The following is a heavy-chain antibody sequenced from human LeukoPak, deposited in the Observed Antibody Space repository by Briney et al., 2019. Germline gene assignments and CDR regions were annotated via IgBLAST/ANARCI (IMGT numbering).Heavy chain of an antibody. V-gene: IGHV1-2*02. CDR2: INPNSGGT. Sequence: GASVKVSCNPSGYTFTGYYMHLVRQAPGQGLEWMGWINPNSGGTNYAQKFQGRVTMTRDTSISTAYMELSRLRSDDTAVYYCARGPLAVAALPDLDYWVQGTLVTVSS. D-gene: IGHD2-15*01. J-gene: IGHJ4*02. CDR3: ARGPLAVAALPDLDY. CDR1: GYTFTGYY.